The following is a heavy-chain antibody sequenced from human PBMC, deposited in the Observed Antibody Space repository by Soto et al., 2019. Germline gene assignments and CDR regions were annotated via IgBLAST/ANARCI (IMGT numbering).Heavy chain of an antibody. CDR2: IGSSGRYT. CDR1: GFTFSDHY. CDR3: AREGFGESEIDH. Sequence: QVQLVESGGGLVKPGGSLRLSCAASGFTFSDHYMSWIRQAPGKGLVWVSDIGSSGRYTNYADSVKGRFTISRDNAKNSLYLQMNSLRAEDTAVYYCAREGFGESEIDHWGQGTLVTVSS. J-gene: IGHJ4*02. D-gene: IGHD3-10*01. V-gene: IGHV3-11*06.